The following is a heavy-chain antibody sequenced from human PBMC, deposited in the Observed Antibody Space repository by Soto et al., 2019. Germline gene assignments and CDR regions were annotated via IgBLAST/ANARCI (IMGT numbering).Heavy chain of an antibody. D-gene: IGHD3-10*01. J-gene: IGHJ4*02. CDR2: FYSNWNT. Sequence: SETLSLTCTVSDDSLTTNKYAWTWIRQNPEKGLEWIGYFYSNWNTRSSPSLQSRVSMSVDTSKSHFSLRLSSVTAADTAVYFCARASYFRPSGSYYFVSWGPGTLVTVSS. CDR1: DDSLTTNKYA. V-gene: IGHV4-31*03. CDR3: ARASYFRPSGSYYFVS.